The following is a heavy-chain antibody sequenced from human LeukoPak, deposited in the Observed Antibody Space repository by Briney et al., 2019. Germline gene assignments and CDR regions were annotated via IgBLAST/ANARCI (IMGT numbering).Heavy chain of an antibody. Sequence: GGSLRLSCSASGFTISNYAMHWVRQAPGKGLEYVSAISANGGNTYYADSVKGRFTISRDNSKNTLYLQMSSLRAEDTAIYHCVKDLYKGDTSSWYYFDYWGQGTLVTVSS. CDR3: VKDLYKGDTSSWYYFDY. CDR2: ISANGGNT. J-gene: IGHJ4*02. V-gene: IGHV3-64D*06. D-gene: IGHD6-13*01. CDR1: GFTISNYA.